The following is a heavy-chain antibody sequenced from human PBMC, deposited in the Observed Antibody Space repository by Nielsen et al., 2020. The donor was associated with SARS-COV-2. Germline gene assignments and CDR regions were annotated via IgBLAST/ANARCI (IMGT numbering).Heavy chain of an antibody. Sequence: GESLKISCAASGFTFSSYAMSWVRQAPGKGLEWVSAISGSGGSTYYADSVKGRFTISRDNSKNTLYPQMNSLRAEDTAVYYCAKDVRSGGYFDYWGQGTLVTVSS. CDR1: GFTFSSYA. V-gene: IGHV3-23*01. D-gene: IGHD1-1*01. CDR3: AKDVRSGGYFDY. J-gene: IGHJ4*02. CDR2: ISGSGGST.